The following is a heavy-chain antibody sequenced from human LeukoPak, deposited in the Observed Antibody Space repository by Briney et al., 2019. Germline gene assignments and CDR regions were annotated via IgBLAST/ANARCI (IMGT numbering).Heavy chain of an antibody. CDR3: ARGRPVGASTVEDY. J-gene: IGHJ4*02. CDR1: GFTVSSNY. D-gene: IGHD1-26*01. CDR2: IYSGGST. V-gene: IGHV3-66*01. Sequence: GGSLRLSCAVTGFTVSSNYMSWVRQAPGKGLEWVSVIYSGGSTDYADSVKGRFTISRDDSKNTLYLQMNNLGAEDTAVYYCARGRPVGASTVEDYWGQGTLVIVSS.